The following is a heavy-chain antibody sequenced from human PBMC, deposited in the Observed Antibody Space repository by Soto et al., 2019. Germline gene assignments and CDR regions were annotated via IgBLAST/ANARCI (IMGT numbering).Heavy chain of an antibody. CDR2: IYYSGST. Sequence: SETLSLTCTVSGGSISSYYWSWIRQPPGKGLEWIGYIYYSGSTNYNPSLKSRVTISVDTSKNQFSLKLSSVTAADTAVYYCAGSPDYDILTGYYSGLGPIDYWGQGTLVTVSS. V-gene: IGHV4-59*01. CDR3: AGSPDYDILTGYYSGLGPIDY. CDR1: GGSISSYY. D-gene: IGHD3-9*01. J-gene: IGHJ4*02.